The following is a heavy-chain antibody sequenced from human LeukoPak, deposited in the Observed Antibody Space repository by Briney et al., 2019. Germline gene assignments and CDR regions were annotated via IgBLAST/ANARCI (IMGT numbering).Heavy chain of an antibody. J-gene: IGHJ5*02. D-gene: IGHD6-19*01. Sequence: SETLSLTCTVSGGSISSYYWSWIRQPPGKGLEWIGYIYYSGSTNYNPSLKSRVTISVDTSKNQFSLKLSSVTAADTAVYYCARGNTEQWLVPWGQGTLVTVSS. V-gene: IGHV4-59*01. CDR3: ARGNTEQWLVP. CDR2: IYYSGST. CDR1: GGSISSYY.